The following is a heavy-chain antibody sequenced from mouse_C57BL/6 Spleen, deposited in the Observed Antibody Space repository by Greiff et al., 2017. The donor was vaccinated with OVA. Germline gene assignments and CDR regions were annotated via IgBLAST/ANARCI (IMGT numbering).Heavy chain of an antibody. V-gene: IGHV1-59*01. CDR1: GYTFTSYW. Sequence: VQLQQPGAELVRPGTSVKLSCKASGYTFTSYWMHWVKQRPGQGLEWIGVIDPSDSYTNYNQKFKGKATLNVDTSSSTAYMQLSSLTSEDSAVYYCARTGAVVAFDYWGQGTTLTVSS. CDR3: ARTGAVVAFDY. CDR2: IDPSDSYT. D-gene: IGHD1-1*01. J-gene: IGHJ2*01.